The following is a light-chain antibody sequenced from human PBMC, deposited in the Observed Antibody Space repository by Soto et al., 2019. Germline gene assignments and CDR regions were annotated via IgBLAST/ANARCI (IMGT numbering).Light chain of an antibody. V-gene: IGKV1-33*01. CDR3: QQYNSWPPLT. Sequence: EIHMTKSPSSLSASVGDRVTITCQASQDVGNCLNWYQQKAGRAPKFLMQDASNLETGVPSRFSGSGSGTEFTLTISSLQSEDFAVYYCQQYNSWPPLTFGGGTKVDIK. CDR1: QDVGNC. CDR2: DAS. J-gene: IGKJ4*01.